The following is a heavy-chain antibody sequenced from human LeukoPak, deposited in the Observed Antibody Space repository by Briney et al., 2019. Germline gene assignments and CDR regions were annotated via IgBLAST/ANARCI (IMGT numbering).Heavy chain of an antibody. J-gene: IGHJ3*02. V-gene: IGHV3-30*02. Sequence: GGSLRLXCAASGFIFSNYGMHWVRQAPGKGLEWVAFIRYDGSNRYYVDSVKGRFIISRDNSKNTLYLQMNSLRPEDTAVYYCAKIGYCSSASCLGDTFEIWGQGTMVTVSS. CDR3: AKIGYCSSASCLGDTFEI. CDR1: GFIFSNYG. D-gene: IGHD2-2*01. CDR2: IRYDGSNR.